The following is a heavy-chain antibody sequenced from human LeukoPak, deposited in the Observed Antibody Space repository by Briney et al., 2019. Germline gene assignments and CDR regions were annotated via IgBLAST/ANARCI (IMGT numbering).Heavy chain of an antibody. CDR1: GFTFNSYE. D-gene: IGHD3-9*01. V-gene: IGHV3-48*03. Sequence: GGSLRLSCAASGFTFNSYEMNWVRQAPGKGPEWISYISSSGSTIYYADSVKGRFTISRDNSKNTLYLQMNSLRAEDTAVYYCAKANDILTGYGYWGQGTLVTVSS. J-gene: IGHJ4*02. CDR2: ISSSGSTI. CDR3: AKANDILTGYGY.